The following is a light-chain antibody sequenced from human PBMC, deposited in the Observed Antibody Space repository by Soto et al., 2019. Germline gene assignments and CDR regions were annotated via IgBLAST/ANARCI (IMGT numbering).Light chain of an antibody. J-gene: IGKJ5*01. CDR1: QFIPIH. CDR3: QYHGSSPIT. V-gene: IGKV3-11*01. Sequence: PGERATLSCRASQFIPIHLAWYQQKPGQPPRLLIYDAFNRAAGIPARFSGSGSGTDFTLTISRLEPEDFALFYCQYHGSSPITFGQGTRLEIK. CDR2: DAF.